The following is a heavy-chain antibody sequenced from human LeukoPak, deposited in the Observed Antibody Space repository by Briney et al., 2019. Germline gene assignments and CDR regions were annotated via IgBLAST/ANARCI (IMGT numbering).Heavy chain of an antibody. CDR3: ARLPGYPHYFDY. J-gene: IGHJ4*02. Sequence: MASETLSLTCTVSGGSISSSSYYWGWIRQPPGKGLEWIGSIYYSGSTYYNPSLKSRVTISVDTSKNQFSLKLSSVTAADTAVYYCARLPGYPHYFDYWGQGTLVTVSS. CDR2: IYYSGST. D-gene: IGHD5-18*01. V-gene: IGHV4-39*01. CDR1: GGSISSSSYY.